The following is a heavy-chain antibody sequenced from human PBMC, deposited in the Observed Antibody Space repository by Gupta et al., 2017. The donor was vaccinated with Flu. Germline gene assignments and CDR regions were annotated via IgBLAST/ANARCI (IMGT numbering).Heavy chain of an antibody. CDR2: IHYSGTT. Sequence: QLQLQESGPRLVKPSETLSLICTVSGGSISGSYYYWGWIRQPPGKGLGWIGTIHYSGTTYYNPSLKSRVTISVDTAKNQFSLNLSPVTAADTAVYICVTEDREGFNKIDYWGQGALVTVSS. J-gene: IGHJ4*02. CDR1: GGSISGSYYY. D-gene: IGHD2-15*01. V-gene: IGHV4-39*02. CDR3: VTEDREGFNKIDY.